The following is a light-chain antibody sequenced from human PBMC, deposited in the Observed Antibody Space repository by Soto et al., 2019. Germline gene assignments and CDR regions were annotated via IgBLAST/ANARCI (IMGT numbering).Light chain of an antibody. CDR3: QHYGNSLSIT. J-gene: IGKJ5*01. V-gene: IGKV3-20*01. CDR2: DAS. CDR1: QSVSSSY. Sequence: EIVLTQSPGTLSLSPGERATLSCRASQSVSSSYLAWYQQKPGQAPRLLIYDASSRATGIPARFSGSGSGTDFTLTVTSLGPEDFAVYYCQHYGNSLSITFGQGTRLEIK.